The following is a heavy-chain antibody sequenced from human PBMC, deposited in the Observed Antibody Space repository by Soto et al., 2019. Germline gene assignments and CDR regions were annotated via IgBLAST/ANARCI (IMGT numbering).Heavy chain of an antibody. CDR3: ARHGYKNYRPFGP. CDR2: IFPGDSDT. V-gene: IGHV5-51*01. Sequence: PGESLKISCKGSGYDFTSYWIGWVRQMPGKGLEWMGIIFPGDSDTRYSPSFEGQVTISADKSISIAYLQWSSLKASDTAMYYCARHGYKNYRPFGPWGQGTPVTVSS. CDR1: GYDFTSYW. J-gene: IGHJ5*02. D-gene: IGHD4-4*01.